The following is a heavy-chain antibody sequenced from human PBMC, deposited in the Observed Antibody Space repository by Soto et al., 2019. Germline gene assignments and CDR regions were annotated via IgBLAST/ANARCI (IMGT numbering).Heavy chain of an antibody. CDR2: ISYDGSNE. CDR3: ARDHLYDSDISGTPLNCFDV. D-gene: IGHD3-22*01. CDR1: GFTFSSYG. J-gene: IGHJ5*01. Sequence: GGSLRLSCAVSGFTFSSYGMHWVRQAPGKGLEWVAHISYDGSNEHYVDSVKGRFTISRDNSKNTLYLQMNSLRAEDTAVYYCARDHLYDSDISGTPLNCFDVWGQGTMVTVSS. V-gene: IGHV3-30*03.